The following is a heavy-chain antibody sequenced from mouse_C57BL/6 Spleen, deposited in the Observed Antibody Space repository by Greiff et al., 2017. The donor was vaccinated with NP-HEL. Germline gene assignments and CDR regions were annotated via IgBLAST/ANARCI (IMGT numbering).Heavy chain of an antibody. Sequence: EVMLVESEGGLVKPGSSMKLSCTASGFTFSNYYMAWVRQVPEKGLEWVANINYDGSSTYYLDSLKSRFIISRDNAKNILYLQMSSLKSEDTATYYCARYYSAMDYWGQVTSVTVSS. CDR1: GFTFSNYY. CDR3: ARYYSAMDY. J-gene: IGHJ4*01. V-gene: IGHV5-16*01. CDR2: INYDGSST.